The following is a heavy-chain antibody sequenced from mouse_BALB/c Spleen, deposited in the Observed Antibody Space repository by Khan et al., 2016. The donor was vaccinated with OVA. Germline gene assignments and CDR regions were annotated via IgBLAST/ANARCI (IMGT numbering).Heavy chain of an antibody. D-gene: IGHD1-1*01. CDR1: GYSITSDYA. CDR2: ISYSGRT. J-gene: IGHJ2*01. V-gene: IGHV3-2*02. Sequence: EVQLQESGPGLVKPSQSLSLTCTVTGYSITSDYAWNWIRQFPGNKVEWMGYISYSGRTSYNPSLKSRISITRDKSKNQFFLQLNSVTTEDTATYYCARSVTITTVVATDFDYWGQGTTLTVSS. CDR3: ARSVTITTVVATDFDY.